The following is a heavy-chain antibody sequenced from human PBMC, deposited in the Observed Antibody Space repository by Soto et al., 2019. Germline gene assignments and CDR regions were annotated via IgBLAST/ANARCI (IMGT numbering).Heavy chain of an antibody. CDR1: GYTYTEYP. Sequence: QVQLVQSGAEVKKPGASVKVSCKASGYTYTEYPVHWVRQAPGQGLEWMGWINVGNGNAKYSQKFQGRVIMTRDTSASTAYMDLSSLGSEDTAVYYCTSSSERGYWGQGTLVTVSS. J-gene: IGHJ4*02. CDR3: TSSSERGY. CDR2: INVGNGNA. V-gene: IGHV1-3*01.